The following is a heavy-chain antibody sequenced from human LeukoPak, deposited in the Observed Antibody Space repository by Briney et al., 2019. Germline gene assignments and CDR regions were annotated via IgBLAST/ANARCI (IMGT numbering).Heavy chain of an antibody. D-gene: IGHD6-19*01. CDR3: AKDQWNPDF. CDR1: GFTFSSYG. V-gene: IGHV3-33*06. J-gene: IGHJ4*02. CDR2: VWDDGSSQ. Sequence: GGSLRLSCAASGFTFSSYGMHGVRQAPGKGLEWVAVVWDDGSSQNYADSVKGRFTISRDNSKNLVFLQMNSLRAEDTAVYYCAKDQWNPDFWGQGTLVSVSS.